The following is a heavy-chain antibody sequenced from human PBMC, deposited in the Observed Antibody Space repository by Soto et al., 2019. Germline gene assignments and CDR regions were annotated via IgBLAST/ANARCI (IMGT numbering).Heavy chain of an antibody. Sequence: QLQLQESGPGLVKPSETLSLTCTVSGASLSGSSYYWGWIRQPPGKGLEWIGTIYYSGSTYYNPSLKSRVTISVDTSNNQFSLNLSSVTAADTAVYYCAIFSRGSVFIWGQGTMVTVSS. D-gene: IGHD3-10*01. J-gene: IGHJ3*02. CDR2: IYYSGST. CDR3: AIFSRGSVFI. V-gene: IGHV4-39*01. CDR1: GASLSGSSYY.